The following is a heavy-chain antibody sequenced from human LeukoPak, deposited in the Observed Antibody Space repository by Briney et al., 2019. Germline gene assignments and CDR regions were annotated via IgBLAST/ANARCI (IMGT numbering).Heavy chain of an antibody. V-gene: IGHV4-59*01. Sequence: PSETLSLTCTVSGGSISGYYWSWIRQPPGKGLEWIGYIYYSGSANYNPSLKSRVTISVDTSKNQFSLKLSSVTAADTAVYYCARRNAVYWYFDLWGRGTLVTVSS. J-gene: IGHJ2*01. CDR1: GGSISGYY. CDR2: IYYSGSA. D-gene: IGHD1-1*01. CDR3: ARRNAVYWYFDL.